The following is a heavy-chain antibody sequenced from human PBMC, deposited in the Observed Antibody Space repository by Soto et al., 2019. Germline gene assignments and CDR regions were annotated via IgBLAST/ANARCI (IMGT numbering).Heavy chain of an antibody. V-gene: IGHV3-74*01. Sequence: EVQVVESGGGLVQPGGSLRLYCAGAGFTFSSYSMHWVRQVPGKGLVWVSRINPDGRRTNYADSVKGRFTISRDNAKNTVYLQMNSLRAEDTAVYYCARELGGGDTYWGLGTLVTVSS. CDR3: ARELGGGDTY. CDR2: INPDGRRT. J-gene: IGHJ4*02. CDR1: GFTFSSYS. D-gene: IGHD2-15*01.